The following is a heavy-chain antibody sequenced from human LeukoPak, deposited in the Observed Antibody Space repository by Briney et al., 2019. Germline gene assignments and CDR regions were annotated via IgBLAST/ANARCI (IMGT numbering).Heavy chain of an antibody. V-gene: IGHV3-11*01. CDR1: GFTFSDYY. CDR3: ATLVSGWYYFDY. Sequence: PGGSLRLSCVASGFTFSDYYTSWIRQAPGKGLEWVSYISSSGSTIYYADSVKGRFTISRDNAKNSLYLQMNSLRAEDTAVYYCATLVSGWYYFDYWGQGTLVTVSS. CDR2: ISSSGSTI. D-gene: IGHD6-13*01. J-gene: IGHJ4*02.